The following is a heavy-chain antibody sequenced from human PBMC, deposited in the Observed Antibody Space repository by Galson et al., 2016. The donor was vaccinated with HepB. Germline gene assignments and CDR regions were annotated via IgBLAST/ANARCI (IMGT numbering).Heavy chain of an antibody. CDR3: AKTAGHYGGYSTSPDWYFDL. V-gene: IGHV3-9*01. Sequence: SLRLSCAASEFTFDDYSMHWVRQAPGKGLEWVSGISWNSGSIAYADSVKGRFTVSSDNAKNSLYLQMDSLRAEDTALYYCAKTAGHYGGYSTSPDWYFDLWGRGTLVTVSS. D-gene: IGHD4-17*01. CDR1: EFTFDDYS. CDR2: ISWNSGSI. J-gene: IGHJ2*01.